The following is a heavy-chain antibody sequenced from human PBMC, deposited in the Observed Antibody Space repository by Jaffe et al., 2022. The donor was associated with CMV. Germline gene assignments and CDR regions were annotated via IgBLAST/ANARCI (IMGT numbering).Heavy chain of an antibody. CDR2: MNPNSGNT. V-gene: IGHV1-8*01. CDR3: ARGEEVREYYYYGMDV. CDR1: GYTFTSYD. Sequence: QVQLVQSGAEVKKPGASVKVSCKASGYTFTSYDINWVRQATGQGLEWMGWMNPNSGNTGYAQKFQGRVTMTRNTSISTAYMELSSLRSEDTAVYYCARGEEVREYYYYGMDVWGQGTTVTVSS. J-gene: IGHJ6*02. D-gene: IGHD3-10*01.